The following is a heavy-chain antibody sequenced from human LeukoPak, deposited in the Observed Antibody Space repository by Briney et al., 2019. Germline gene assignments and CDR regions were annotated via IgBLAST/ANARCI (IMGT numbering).Heavy chain of an antibody. Sequence: ASVKVSCKASGGTFNHFGINWVRQAPGQGLEWMGWISAYNGNTNYAQKLQGRVTMTTDTSTSTAYMELRSLRSDDTAVYYCARDKGKWDSRSGYWGQGTLVTVSS. CDR1: GGTFNHFG. V-gene: IGHV1-18*01. CDR3: ARDKGKWDSRSGY. D-gene: IGHD1-26*01. CDR2: ISAYNGNT. J-gene: IGHJ4*02.